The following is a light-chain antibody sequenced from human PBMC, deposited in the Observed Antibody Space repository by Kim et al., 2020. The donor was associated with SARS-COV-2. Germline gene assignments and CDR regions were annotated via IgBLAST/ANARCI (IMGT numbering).Light chain of an antibody. CDR3: QSWDSGTDVV. V-gene: IGLV3-1*01. J-gene: IGLJ2*01. Sequence: VSPGHTASITCYGENLGDKCTSWYQQKPGQSPVADISEDTKRPSGIPERFTGSITGNTANLTISGTQAMDEADYYCQSWDSGTDVVFGGGTQLTVL. CDR2: EDT. CDR1: NLGDKC.